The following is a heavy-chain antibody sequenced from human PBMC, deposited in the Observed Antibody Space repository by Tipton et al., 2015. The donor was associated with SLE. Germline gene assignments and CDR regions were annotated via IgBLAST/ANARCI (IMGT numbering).Heavy chain of an antibody. CDR3: ARGLGATFDS. V-gene: IGHV4-39*01. CDR1: GGSISRSSYY. J-gene: IGHJ4*02. Sequence: TLSLTCTVSGGSISRSSYYWGWIRQPPGKGLVWIGSIYYSGNTFYNPSLKSRLTISVDTSKDQFSLRLSPVTAADTAVYYCARGLGATFDSWDQGTLVTVSS. D-gene: IGHD3-16*01. CDR2: IYYSGNT.